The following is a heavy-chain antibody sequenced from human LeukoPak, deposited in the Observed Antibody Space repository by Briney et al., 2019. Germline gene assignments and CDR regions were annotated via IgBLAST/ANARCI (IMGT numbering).Heavy chain of an antibody. J-gene: IGHJ4*02. CDR3: AKSPIGYYDSSGYYYDPMIFDY. CDR2: ITTSDGNT. D-gene: IGHD3-22*01. CDR1: GFTFSSYT. V-gene: IGHV3-23*01. Sequence: GGSLRLSCAASGFTFSSYTMSWVRQAPGKGLEWVSTITTSDGNTYYADSVKGRFTVSRDNSKNTLFLQMNSLKAEDTAVYYCAKSPIGYYDSSGYYYDPMIFDYWGQGTLVTVSS.